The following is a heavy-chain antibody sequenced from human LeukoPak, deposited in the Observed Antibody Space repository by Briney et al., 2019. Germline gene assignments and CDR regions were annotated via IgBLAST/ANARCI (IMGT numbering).Heavy chain of an antibody. CDR2: IRSKANSYAT. D-gene: IGHD2/OR15-2a*01. V-gene: IGHV3-73*01. CDR1: GFTLSSYA. Sequence: GGSLRLSCAASGFTLSSYAMNWVRQASGKGLEWVGRIRSKANSYATAYAASVKGRFTISRDDSKNTAHLQMNSLKTEDTAVYYCTTILFYWGQGTLVTVSS. J-gene: IGHJ4*02. CDR3: TTILFY.